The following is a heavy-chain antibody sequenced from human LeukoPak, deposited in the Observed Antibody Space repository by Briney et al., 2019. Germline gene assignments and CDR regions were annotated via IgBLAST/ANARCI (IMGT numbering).Heavy chain of an antibody. CDR3: ASVNSSGWYYSYYYMDV. D-gene: IGHD6-19*01. V-gene: IGHV3-21*01. CDR2: ISSSSSHI. Sequence: GGSLRLSCAASRFTFSSYSMNWVRQAPGKGLEWVSSISSSSSHIYYADSVKGRFTISRDNAKNSLYLQMNSLRAEDTAVYYCASVNSSGWYYSYYYMDVWGKGTTVTVSS. CDR1: RFTFSSYS. J-gene: IGHJ6*03.